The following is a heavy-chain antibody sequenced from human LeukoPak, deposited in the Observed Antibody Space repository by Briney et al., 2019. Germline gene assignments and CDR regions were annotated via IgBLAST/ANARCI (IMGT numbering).Heavy chain of an antibody. J-gene: IGHJ3*02. CDR1: GYTFTDYY. CDR2: INPNSGGT. CDR3: ASGGFPGVVLAPYDAFDI. Sequence: GASVKVSCKTSGYTFTDYYMHWVRQAPGQGLEWMGWINPNSGGTNSAQKFQGRVTMTRDTSISTAYMELSRLRSDDTAVYYCASGGFPGVVLAPYDAFDIWGQGTMVTVSS. V-gene: IGHV1-2*02. D-gene: IGHD2-15*01.